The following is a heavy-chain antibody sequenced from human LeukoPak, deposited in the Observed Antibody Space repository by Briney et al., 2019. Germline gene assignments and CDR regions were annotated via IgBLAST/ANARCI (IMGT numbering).Heavy chain of an antibody. CDR3: ARSSIAARPGGDY. CDR1: GFTVSSNY. J-gene: IGHJ4*02. CDR2: ISSSSSYI. Sequence: PGGSLRLSCAASGFTVSSNYMSWVRQAPGKGLEWVSSISSSSSYIYYADSVKGRFTISRDNAKNSLYLQMNSLRAEDTAVYYCARSSIAARPGGDYWGQGTLVTVSS. V-gene: IGHV3-21*01. D-gene: IGHD6-6*01.